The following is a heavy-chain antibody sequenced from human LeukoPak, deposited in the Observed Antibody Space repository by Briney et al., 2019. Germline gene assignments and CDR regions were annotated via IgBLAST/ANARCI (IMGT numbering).Heavy chain of an antibody. D-gene: IGHD1-26*01. Sequence: GGSLRLSCAASGLTFRKYGMSWVRQAPGKGLEWVAVISYDGSVEYYADSVKGRFTISRDNSKNTLYLQMNSLTTEDTAVYYCAKEDGGNYYDYLDYWGQGTLVTVSS. CDR2: ISYDGSVE. J-gene: IGHJ4*02. V-gene: IGHV3-30*18. CDR1: GLTFRKYG. CDR3: AKEDGGNYYDYLDY.